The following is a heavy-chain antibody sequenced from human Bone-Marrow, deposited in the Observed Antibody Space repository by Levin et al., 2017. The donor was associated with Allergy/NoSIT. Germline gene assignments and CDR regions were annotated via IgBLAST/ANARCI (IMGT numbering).Heavy chain of an antibody. CDR2: VKSNNDGGTT. CDR3: TTVTLRPTGC. CDR1: GFIFSNAW. V-gene: IGHV3-15*01. J-gene: IGHJ4*02. Sequence: PGGSLRLSCVASGFIFSNAWMSWVRQAPGQGLEWVGRVKSNNDGGTTDYAAPVKGRFTISRDDSKNTLYLQMNGLKSEDTAVYYCTTVTLRPTGCWGQGTLVTVSS. D-gene: IGHD4-11*01.